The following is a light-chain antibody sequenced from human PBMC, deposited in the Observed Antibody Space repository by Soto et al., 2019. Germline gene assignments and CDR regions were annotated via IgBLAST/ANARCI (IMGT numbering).Light chain of an antibody. CDR3: SSYTSSSPYV. Sequence: QSVLTQPASVSGSPGQSITISCTGTNSDVGGYNYVSWYQHHPGKAPKLLIYEVSNRPSGVSNRFSGSKSGNTASLTISGLQAEDEADYYCSSYTSSSPYVFGTGTKLTVL. J-gene: IGLJ1*01. CDR2: EVS. CDR1: NSDVGGYNY. V-gene: IGLV2-14*01.